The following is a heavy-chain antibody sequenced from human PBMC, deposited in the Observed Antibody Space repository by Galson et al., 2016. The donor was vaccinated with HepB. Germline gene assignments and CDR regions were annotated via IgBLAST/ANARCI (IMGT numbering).Heavy chain of an antibody. V-gene: IGHV2-5*02. CDR3: AHRAGIMDRGSGTLGAFNF. Sequence: PALVKPTHNLTLTCSVSGLSLSTSGVGVGWIRQPPGKALEWLALVYWDDDKRYSQSLKNRLTVTKDTSKNQVVLTMTNMDPVDSGTYFCAHRAGIMDRGSGTLGAFNFWGQGTMVIVSS. CDR2: VYWDDDK. D-gene: IGHD3-10*01. CDR1: GLSLSTSGVG. J-gene: IGHJ3*01.